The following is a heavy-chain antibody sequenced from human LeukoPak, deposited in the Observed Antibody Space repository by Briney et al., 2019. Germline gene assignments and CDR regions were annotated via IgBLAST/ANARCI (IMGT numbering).Heavy chain of an antibody. J-gene: IGHJ4*02. CDR3: ARDPPTHYDFWSGYSC. CDR2: ISSSNSYI. D-gene: IGHD3-3*01. CDR1: GFTFSSYS. Sequence: GGSLRLSCAASGFTFSSYSMNWVRQAPGKGLEWVSSISSSNSYIYYADSVKGRFTISRDNAKNSLYLQMNSLRAEDTAVHYCARDPPTHYDFWSGYSCWGQGTLVTVSS. V-gene: IGHV3-21*01.